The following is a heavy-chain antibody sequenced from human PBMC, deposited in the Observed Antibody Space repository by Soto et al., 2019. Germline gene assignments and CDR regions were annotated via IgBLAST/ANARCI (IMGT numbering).Heavy chain of an antibody. Sequence: SETLSLTCTVSGGSISSSSYYWGWIRQPPGKGLEWIGSIYYSGSTYYNPSLKSRVTISVDTSKNQFSLKLSSVTAADTAVYYCAREEPDSSGWSGSYWGQGTLVTVSS. CDR3: AREEPDSSGWSGSY. J-gene: IGHJ4*02. D-gene: IGHD6-19*01. CDR2: IYYSGST. CDR1: GGSISSSSYY. V-gene: IGHV4-39*02.